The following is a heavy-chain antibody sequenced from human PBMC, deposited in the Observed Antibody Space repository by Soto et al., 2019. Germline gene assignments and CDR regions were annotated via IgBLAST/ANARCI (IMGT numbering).Heavy chain of an antibody. V-gene: IGHV4-59*11. CDR1: GGSINNHY. Sequence: QVQLQESGPGLVKPSETLSLTCTVSGGSINNHYWSWIRQPPGKGLECIGYIYYSGSTNYNPSLKSRVTMSVDTSKNQFSLNLTSLTAADTAIYYCARANWYSEYWGQGTLVTVSS. CDR3: ARANWYSEY. J-gene: IGHJ4*02. CDR2: IYYSGST. D-gene: IGHD7-27*01.